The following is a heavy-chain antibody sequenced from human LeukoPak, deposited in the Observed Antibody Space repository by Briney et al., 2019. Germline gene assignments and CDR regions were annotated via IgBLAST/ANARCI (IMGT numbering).Heavy chain of an antibody. CDR1: GFTFSRFW. J-gene: IGHJ5*02. V-gene: IGHV3-74*01. D-gene: IGHD5-12*01. CDR2: IEGDGSRS. CDR3: ARNIGYDSFDP. Sequence: GGSLRLSCAASGFTFSRFWMHWVRQAPGKGLVWVARIEGDGSRSTYADSVKGRFTISRDNAKNTLYLQMNSLRVEDTAVYYCARNIGYDSFDPWGQGTLVTVSS.